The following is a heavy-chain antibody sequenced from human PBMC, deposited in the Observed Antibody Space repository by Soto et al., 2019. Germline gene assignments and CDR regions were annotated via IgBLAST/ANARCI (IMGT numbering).Heavy chain of an antibody. CDR1: GTSISSDVYY. D-gene: IGHD3-10*01. J-gene: IGHJ4*02. CDR3: ARHNYGSGSTYFDY. V-gene: IGHV4-61*08. CDR2: IYYSGST. Sequence: ETLSLTCTVSGTSISSDVYYWSWIRQPPGKGLEWIGYIYYSGSTNYNPSLKSRVTISVDTSKNQFSLKLNSMTAADTAVYYCARHNYGSGSTYFDYWGQGTLVTVSS.